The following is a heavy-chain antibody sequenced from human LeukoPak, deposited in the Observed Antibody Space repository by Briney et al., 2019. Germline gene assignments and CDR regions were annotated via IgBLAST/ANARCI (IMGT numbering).Heavy chain of an antibody. V-gene: IGHV1-2*02. J-gene: IGHJ4*02. CDR2: INPNSGDT. Sequence: GASVKVSCKASGYTFTGYYMHWVRQAPGQGLEWMGWINPNSGDTGYAQNFQGRVTMTRDTSINTAYMELSSLRSEDTAVYYCARTPRNGYIEGYWGQGTLVTVSS. D-gene: IGHD5-24*01. CDR3: ARTPRNGYIEGY. CDR1: GYTFTGYY.